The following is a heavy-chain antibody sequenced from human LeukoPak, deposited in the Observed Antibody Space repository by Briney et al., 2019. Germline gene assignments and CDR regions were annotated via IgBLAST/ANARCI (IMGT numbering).Heavy chain of an antibody. CDR3: ARRLKMATPRPGDAFDI. D-gene: IGHD5-24*01. CDR2: VYYSGST. CDR1: GGSMTTYY. V-gene: IGHV4-59*01. J-gene: IGHJ3*02. Sequence: PSETLSLTCNVSGGSMTTYYLSWIRQPPGKGLEWIGYVYYSGSTNYNPSLKSRVTISVDTSKTQFSLKLSSVTAADTAVYYCARRLKMATPRPGDAFDIWGQGTMVTVSS.